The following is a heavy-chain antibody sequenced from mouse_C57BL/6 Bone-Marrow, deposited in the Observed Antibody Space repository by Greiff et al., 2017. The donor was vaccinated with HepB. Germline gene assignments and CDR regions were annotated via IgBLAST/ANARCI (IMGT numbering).Heavy chain of an antibody. J-gene: IGHJ1*03. Sequence: EVKLQESGPELVKPGASVKISCKASGYSFTGYYMNWVKQSPEKSLEWIGEINPSTGGTTYNQKFKAKATLTVDKSSSTAYMQLKSLTSEDSAVYYCARQGDWDWYFDVWGTGTTVTVSS. D-gene: IGHD4-1*01. CDR2: INPSTGGT. V-gene: IGHV1-42*01. CDR3: ARQGDWDWYFDV. CDR1: GYSFTGYY.